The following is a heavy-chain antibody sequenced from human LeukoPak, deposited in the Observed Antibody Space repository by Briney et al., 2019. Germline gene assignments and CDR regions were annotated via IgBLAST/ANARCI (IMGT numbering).Heavy chain of an antibody. D-gene: IGHD1-26*01. J-gene: IGHJ4*02. V-gene: IGHV3-7*01. CDR1: GFTFSNYW. CDR2: IKQDRSEK. Sequence: GGSLRLSCAASGFTFSNYWMSWVRQAPGKGLEWVANIKQDRSEKYYVDSVKGRFTISRDNAKNSLYLQMNSLRAEDTALYYCARGRYSGSYLLDYWGQGTLVTVSS. CDR3: ARGRYSGSYLLDY.